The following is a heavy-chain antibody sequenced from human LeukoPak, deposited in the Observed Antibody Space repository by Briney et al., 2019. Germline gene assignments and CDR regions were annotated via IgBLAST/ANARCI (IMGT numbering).Heavy chain of an antibody. Sequence: NSLETLSLTCTVSGGSISSSSYYWGWIRQPPGKGLEWIGSIYYSGSTYYNPSLKSRVTISVDTSKNQFSLKLSSVTAADTAVYYCARDTENGIAARPDYFDYWGQGTLVTVSS. CDR3: ARDTENGIAARPDYFDY. CDR2: IYYSGST. D-gene: IGHD6-6*01. J-gene: IGHJ4*02. CDR1: GGSISSSSYY. V-gene: IGHV4-39*07.